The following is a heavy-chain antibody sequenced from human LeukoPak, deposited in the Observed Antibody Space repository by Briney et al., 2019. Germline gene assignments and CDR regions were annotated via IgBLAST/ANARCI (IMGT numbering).Heavy chain of an antibody. CDR1: GGSISSYY. J-gene: IGHJ4*02. D-gene: IGHD5-12*01. CDR3: ARHSGGYSGYDLNY. CDR2: IYYSGST. Sequence: SETLSLTCTVSGGSISSYYWSWIRQPPGKGLEWIGYIYYSGSTNYNPSLKSRVTISVDTSKNQFSLKLSSVTAADTAVYYCARHSGGYSGYDLNYWGQGTLVTVSS. V-gene: IGHV4-59*08.